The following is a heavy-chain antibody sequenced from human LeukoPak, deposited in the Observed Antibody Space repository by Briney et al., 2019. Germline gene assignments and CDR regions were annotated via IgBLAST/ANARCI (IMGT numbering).Heavy chain of an antibody. CDR3: ARGGGMRYYYGSGSPYKT. J-gene: IGHJ5*02. V-gene: IGHV4-34*01. CDR1: GGSFSGYY. CDR2: INHSGST. D-gene: IGHD3-10*01. Sequence: SETLSLTCAVYGGSFSGYYWSWIRQPPGKGLEWIGEINHSGSTNYNPSLKRRVTISADTSKNQFSLKLSSVTAADTAVYYCARGGGMRYYYGSGSPYKTWGQGTLVTVSS.